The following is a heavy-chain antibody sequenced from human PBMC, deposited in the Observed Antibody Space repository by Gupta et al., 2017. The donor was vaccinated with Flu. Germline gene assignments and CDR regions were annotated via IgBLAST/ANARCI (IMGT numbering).Heavy chain of an antibody. V-gene: IGHV4-4*08. J-gene: IGHJ3*02. Sequence: SWIRQPPGEGLEWTGYIYKSWATEYNPSLKSRVAISVDSFKNQFSLRLSSVTAADTAVYYCARDGSSRSFQIWGQGTTVTVSS. CDR3: ARDGSSRSFQI. CDR2: IYKSWAT. D-gene: IGHD2-2*01.